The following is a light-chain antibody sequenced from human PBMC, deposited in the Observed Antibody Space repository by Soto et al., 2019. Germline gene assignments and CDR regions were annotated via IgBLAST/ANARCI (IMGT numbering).Light chain of an antibody. V-gene: IGKV3-20*01. CDR2: GES. CDR1: QILSSNY. J-gene: IGKJ5*01. CDR3: QQYGGSPSIT. Sequence: EIVLTQSPGTLSLSPGEGATLSFRASQILSSNYLAWYQQKPGQAPRLLIYGESRRATGIPDRFSGSGSGTDFTLAIRRLEPEDSAVYYCQQYGGSPSITFGQGTRLEIK.